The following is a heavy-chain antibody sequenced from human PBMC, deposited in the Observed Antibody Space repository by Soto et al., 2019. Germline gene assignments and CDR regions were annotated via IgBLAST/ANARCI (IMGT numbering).Heavy chain of an antibody. Sequence: QVQLVQSGAEVKKPGSSVKVSCKASGGTFSSYAISWVRQAPGQGLEWMGGIIPIFGTANYAQKFQGRVTITADESTSKAYMELSSLRSEDTAVYYCARKGYCSGGSCYSTRYYYYYGMDVWGQGTTVTVSS. CDR1: GGTFSSYA. J-gene: IGHJ6*02. V-gene: IGHV1-69*01. D-gene: IGHD2-15*01. CDR2: IIPIFGTA. CDR3: ARKGYCSGGSCYSTRYYYYYGMDV.